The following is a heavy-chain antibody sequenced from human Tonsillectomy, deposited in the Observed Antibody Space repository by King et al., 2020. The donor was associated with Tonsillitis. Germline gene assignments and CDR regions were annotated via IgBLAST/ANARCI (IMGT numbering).Heavy chain of an antibody. CDR1: GFTFSRYW. CDR2: INSDVSGT. CDR3: ARRGVFTIFGVTYYYMDV. V-gene: IGHV3-74*01. D-gene: IGHD3-3*01. Sequence: VQLVESGGGLVQPGGSLRLSCAASGFTFSRYWLHWVLQAPGKGLVLWSSINSDVSGTSYADCVKGRFTISRDNAKKTLYLQMNSLRAEDTAMYYCARRGVFTIFGVTYYYMDVWGKGTTVTVSS. J-gene: IGHJ6*03.